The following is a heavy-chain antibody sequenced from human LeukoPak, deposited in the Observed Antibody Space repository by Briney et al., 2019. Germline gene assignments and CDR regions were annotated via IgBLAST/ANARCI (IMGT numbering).Heavy chain of an antibody. CDR2: IYHSGST. CDR1: GGSISSGGYS. D-gene: IGHD3-22*01. CDR3: ARGEDSSGYYLDY. J-gene: IGHJ4*02. Sequence: SQTLSLTCAVSGGSISSGGYSWSWVRQPPGKGLEWIGYIYHSGSTYYNPSLKGRVTISVDRSKNQFSLKLSSVTAADTAVYYCARGEDSSGYYLDYWGQGTLVTVSS. V-gene: IGHV4-30-2*01.